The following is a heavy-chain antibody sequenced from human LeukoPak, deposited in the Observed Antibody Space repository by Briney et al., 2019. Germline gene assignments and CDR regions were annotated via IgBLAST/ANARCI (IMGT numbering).Heavy chain of an antibody. CDR3: VRSLRSADF. V-gene: IGHV3-74*01. CDR2: INSDGSSI. Sequence: SGGSLRLSCAASGFTFSSHWMHWVRQAPGKGLVWVSRINSDGSSISYADSVKGRFTISRDNAKNTLFLQMDSLRAEDTALYYCVRSLRSADFWGQGTLVTVSS. J-gene: IGHJ4*02. CDR1: GFTFSSHW.